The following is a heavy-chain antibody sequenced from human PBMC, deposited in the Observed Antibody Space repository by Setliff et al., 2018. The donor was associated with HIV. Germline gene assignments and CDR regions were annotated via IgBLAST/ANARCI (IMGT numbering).Heavy chain of an antibody. CDR1: GGPFSGNA. Sequence: ASVKVSCKISGGPFSGNAISWVRQAPGQGLEWMGWINTYNGHTNYAEKFQDRVTMSTDTSTSTAYMELRSLRFDDTAVYYCARAYDILTGYYDYWGQGTLVTVSS. V-gene: IGHV1-18*01. D-gene: IGHD3-9*01. CDR2: INTYNGHT. CDR3: ARAYDILTGYYDY. J-gene: IGHJ4*02.